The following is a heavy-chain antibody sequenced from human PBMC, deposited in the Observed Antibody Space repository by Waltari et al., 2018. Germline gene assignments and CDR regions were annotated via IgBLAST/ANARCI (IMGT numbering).Heavy chain of an antibody. D-gene: IGHD5-18*01. CDR1: GYRFARYW. V-gene: IGHV5-51*01. CDR2: IYPGDSST. CDR3: ARQNIHSYGYGYFDY. J-gene: IGHJ4*02. Sequence: EVQLVQSGAEVKKPGESLTISCQGSGYRFARYWIGWVRQMPGKGLEWMGIIYPGDSSTKYSPSFQGQVTISVDTSISTAYLQWSSLKASDTAMYFCARQNIHSYGYGYFDYWGQGTLVTVSS.